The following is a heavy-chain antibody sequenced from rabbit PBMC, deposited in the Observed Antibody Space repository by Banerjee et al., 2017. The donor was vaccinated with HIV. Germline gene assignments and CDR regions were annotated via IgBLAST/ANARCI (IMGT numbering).Heavy chain of an antibody. CDR3: ARDYGDYGDFHFNL. J-gene: IGHJ4*01. CDR1: GFSLSSYD. D-gene: IGHD2-1*01. V-gene: IGHV1S40*01. CDR2: IYAGSRGIT. Sequence: QSLEESGGDLVKPGASLTLTCTASGFSLSSYDMCWVRQAPGKGLEWIACIYAGSRGITYYANWAKGRFTISKTSSTTVTLQMTSLTAADTATYFCARDYGDYGDFHFNLWGPGTLVTVS.